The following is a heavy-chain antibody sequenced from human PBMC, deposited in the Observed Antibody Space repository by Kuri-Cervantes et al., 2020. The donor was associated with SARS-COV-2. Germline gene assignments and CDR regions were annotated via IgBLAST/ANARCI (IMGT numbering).Heavy chain of an antibody. V-gene: IGHV1-18*01. CDR2: ISAYNGNT. D-gene: IGHD2-2*01. J-gene: IGHJ4*02. CDR1: GYTFTSYG. Sequence: ASVKVSCKASGYTFTSYGISWVRQAPGQGLEWMGWISAYNGNTNYAQKFQGRVTMTRNTSISTAYMELSSLRSDDTAVYYCARDCSGTDCYVIVYGLSDWGQGTLVTVSS. CDR3: ARDCSGTDCYVIVYGLSD.